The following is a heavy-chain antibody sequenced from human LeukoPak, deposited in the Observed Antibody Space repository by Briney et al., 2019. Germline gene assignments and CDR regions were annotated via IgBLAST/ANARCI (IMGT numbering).Heavy chain of an antibody. J-gene: IGHJ4*02. Sequence: GGSLRLSCAASGFTFSSYAMSGVGQAPGKGLGWVSAISGSGGSTYYADSVKGRFTISRDNSKNTLYLQMNSLRAEDTAVYYCAKVGGGYYFDYWGQGTLVTVSS. CDR3: AKVGGGYYFDY. CDR2: ISGSGGST. CDR1: GFTFSSYA. V-gene: IGHV3-23*01. D-gene: IGHD6-25*01.